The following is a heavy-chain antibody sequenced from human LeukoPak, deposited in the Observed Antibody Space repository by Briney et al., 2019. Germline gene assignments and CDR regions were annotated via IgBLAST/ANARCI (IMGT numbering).Heavy chain of an antibody. D-gene: IGHD3-10*02. Sequence: GGSLRLSCAASGFTFSSYWMHWVRQAPGKGLVWVSRINSDGSSTRYADSVKGRFTISRDNAKNTLYLQMNSLRAEDTAVYYCAELGITMIGGVWGKGTTVTISS. CDR2: INSDGSST. J-gene: IGHJ6*04. CDR3: AELGITMIGGV. V-gene: IGHV3-74*01. CDR1: GFTFSSYW.